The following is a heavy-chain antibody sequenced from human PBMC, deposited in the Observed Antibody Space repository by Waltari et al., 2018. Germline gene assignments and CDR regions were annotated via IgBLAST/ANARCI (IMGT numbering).Heavy chain of an antibody. J-gene: IGHJ4*02. D-gene: IGHD1-26*01. V-gene: IGHV3-30-3*01. CDR2: ISYDGSNK. CDR3: ARQWELLLVGVIDY. Sequence: QVQLVESGGGVVQPGRSLRLSCAASGFTFSSYAMHWVRPAPGKGLEWVAVISYDGSNKYYADSVKGRFTISRDNSKNTLYLQMNSLRAEDTAVYYCARQWELLLVGVIDYWGQGTLVTVSS. CDR1: GFTFSSYA.